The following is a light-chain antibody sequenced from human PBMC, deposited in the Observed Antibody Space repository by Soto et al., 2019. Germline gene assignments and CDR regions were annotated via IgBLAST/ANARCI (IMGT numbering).Light chain of an antibody. CDR1: QSVFSS. CDR2: DTS. V-gene: IGKV3-15*01. J-gene: IGKJ1*01. CDR3: QEYIQWPPGM. Sequence: MTQSPSTLSASVGDRATLSCRASQSVFSSLAWYQQKPGQAPRLLIYDTSTRAPGISARFSGSGSGTEFTLTISSLQSEDFAVYYCQEYIQWPPGMFGPGTKVDIK.